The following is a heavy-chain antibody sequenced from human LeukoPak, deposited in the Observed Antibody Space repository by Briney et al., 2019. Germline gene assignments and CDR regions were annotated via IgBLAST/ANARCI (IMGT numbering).Heavy chain of an antibody. CDR1: GFTFNNAW. CDR2: IKSKIDGGAV. V-gene: IGHV3-15*07. J-gene: IGHJ4*02. D-gene: IGHD7-27*01. Sequence: GGSLRLSCAASGFTFNNAWMNWVRQAPGKGLEWVGRIKSKIDGGAVDYAAPVKGRFTISRDDLENKLYLQMNSLKTEDTAVYYCAALYSYTNTWLNWGDYWGQGTLVTVSS. CDR3: AALYSYTNTWLNWGDY.